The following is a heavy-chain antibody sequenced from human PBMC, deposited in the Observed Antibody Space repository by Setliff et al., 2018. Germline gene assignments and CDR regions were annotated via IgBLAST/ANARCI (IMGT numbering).Heavy chain of an antibody. CDR1: GYTFTSYD. CDR3: ASLRLRYDAFDI. CDR2: MNPNSGNT. J-gene: IGHJ3*02. D-gene: IGHD4-17*01. Sequence: ASVKVSCKASGYTFTSYDINWVRQATGQGLEWMGWMNPNSGNTGYAQKFQGRVTMTRNTSISTAYMELSSLRSDDTAVYYCASLRLRYDAFDIWGQGTMVTVSS. V-gene: IGHV1-8*02.